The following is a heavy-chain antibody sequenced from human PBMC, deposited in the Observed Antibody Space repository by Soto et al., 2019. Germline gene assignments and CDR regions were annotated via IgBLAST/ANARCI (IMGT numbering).Heavy chain of an antibody. CDR2: INHSGST. Sequence: SVTLSLTCAINSASFSGYYWSWIRQPPGKGLEWIGEINHSGSTNYNPSLKSRVTISVDTSKNQFSLKLSSVTAADTAVYYCARARIQYSSSWYYYYYGMDVWGQGTTVT. CDR3: ARARIQYSSSWYYYYYGMDV. CDR1: SASFSGYY. J-gene: IGHJ6*02. V-gene: IGHV4-34*01. D-gene: IGHD6-13*01.